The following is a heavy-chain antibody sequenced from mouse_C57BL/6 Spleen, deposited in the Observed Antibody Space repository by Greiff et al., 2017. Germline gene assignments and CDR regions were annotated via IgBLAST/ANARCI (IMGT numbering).Heavy chain of an antibody. D-gene: IGHD1-1*01. V-gene: IGHV1-50*01. CDR3: ARYDYGSSPFDY. J-gene: IGHJ2*01. Sequence: QVQLQQPGAELVKPGASVKLSCKASGYTFTSYWIQWVKQRPGQGLEWIGEIDPSDSYTNYNQKFKGKATLTVDTSSSTAYMQLSSLTSEDSAVYYCARYDYGSSPFDYWGQGTTLTVSS. CDR1: GYTFTSYW. CDR2: IDPSDSYT.